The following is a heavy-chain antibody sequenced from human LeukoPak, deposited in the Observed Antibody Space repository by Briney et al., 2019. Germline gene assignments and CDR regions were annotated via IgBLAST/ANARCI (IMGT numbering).Heavy chain of an antibody. CDR1: GGSINSNSHH. CDR2: IYYSGAT. J-gene: IGHJ4*02. V-gene: IGHV4-39*01. Sequence: SETLSLTCSVSGGSINSNSHHWDWIRQAPGKGLEWIGNIYYSGATSYNPSLKSRVAISVDTSKNQFSLRLSSVTAADTAVYYCARRGDILTDYAFDYWGQGTLVTVSS. CDR3: ARRGDILTDYAFDY. D-gene: IGHD3-9*01.